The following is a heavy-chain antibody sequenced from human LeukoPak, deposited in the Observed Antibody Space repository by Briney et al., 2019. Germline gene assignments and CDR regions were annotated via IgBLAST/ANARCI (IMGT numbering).Heavy chain of an antibody. CDR1: GFTFSSYA. D-gene: IGHD2-15*01. CDR3: ARDFGGSSTGYYYGMDV. CDR2: ISYDGSNK. Sequence: GRSLRLSCAASGFTFSSYAMHWVRQAPGKGLEWVAVISYDGSNKYYADSVKGRSTISRDNSKNTLYLQMNSLRAEDTAVYYCARDFGGSSTGYYYGMDVWGKGTTVTVSS. J-gene: IGHJ6*04. V-gene: IGHV3-30*04.